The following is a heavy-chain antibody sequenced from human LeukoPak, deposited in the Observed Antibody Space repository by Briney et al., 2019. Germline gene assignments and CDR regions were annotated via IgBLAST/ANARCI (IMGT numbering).Heavy chain of an antibody. CDR1: GFTFSSSG. CDR2: ISYDGSNK. CDR3: AKWSVGGYCSGGSCPPFDY. V-gene: IGHV3-30*18. D-gene: IGHD2-15*01. J-gene: IGHJ4*02. Sequence: GGSLRLSCAASGFTFSSSGMHWVRQAPGKGLEWVAVISYDGSNKYYADSVKGRFTISRDNSKNTLYLQMNSLRAEDTAVYYCAKWSVGGYCSGGSCPPFDYWGQGTLVTVSS.